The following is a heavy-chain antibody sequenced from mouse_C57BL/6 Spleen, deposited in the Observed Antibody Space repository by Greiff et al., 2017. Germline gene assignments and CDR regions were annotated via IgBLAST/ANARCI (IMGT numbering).Heavy chain of an antibody. V-gene: IGHV1-82*01. D-gene: IGHD1-1*01. J-gene: IGHJ2*01. CDR3: ARLYYYYCDY. CDR2: IYPGDGDT. Sequence: VQLQQSGPELVKPGASVKISCKASGYAFSSSWMNWVKQRPGKGLEWIGRIYPGDGDTNYNGKFKGKATLTADKSSSTAYMQLSSLTSEDSAVYFCARLYYYYCDYWGQGTTLTVSS. CDR1: GYAFSSSW.